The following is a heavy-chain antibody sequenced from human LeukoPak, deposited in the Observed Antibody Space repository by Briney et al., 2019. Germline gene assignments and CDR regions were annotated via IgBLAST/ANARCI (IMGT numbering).Heavy chain of an antibody. V-gene: IGHV3-30*04. J-gene: IGHJ4*02. CDR1: GFTLSSYA. Sequence: GRSLRLSCAASGFTLSSYAMHWVRQAPGKGLEWVAVISYDGSNKYYADSVKGRFTISRDNSKNTLYLQMNSLRAEDTAVYYCARGWSGDYVLDYWGQGTLVTVSS. CDR2: ISYDGSNK. D-gene: IGHD4-17*01. CDR3: ARGWSGDYVLDY.